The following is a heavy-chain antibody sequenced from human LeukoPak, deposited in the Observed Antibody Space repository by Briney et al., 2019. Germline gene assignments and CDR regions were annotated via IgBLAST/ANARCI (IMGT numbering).Heavy chain of an antibody. V-gene: IGHV4-38-2*02. CDR1: GFSISLGYY. J-gene: IGHJ4*02. CDR2: IHPSGTT. CDR3: ATERERRITD. D-gene: IGHD1-1*01. Sequence: SETLSLTCDVSGFSISLGYYWVWIRQPAGQGLEWIGSIHPSGTTFYDSSLNSRITMTIDAPKNQFSLRLSLVTAVDTAVYFCATERERRITDWGQGTLVTVSS.